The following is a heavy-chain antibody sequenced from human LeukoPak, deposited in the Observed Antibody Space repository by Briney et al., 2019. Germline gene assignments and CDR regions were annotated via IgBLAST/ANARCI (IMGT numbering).Heavy chain of an antibody. CDR3: ARGRGVPRPYYFDQ. CDR2: VHYNGST. D-gene: IGHD3-10*01. J-gene: IGHJ4*02. CDR1: GGSVRSSSYY. V-gene: IGHV4-39*07. Sequence: PSETLSLTCTVSGGSVRSSSYYWGCIRRPPGKGLEWIGSVHYNGSTCYNPSLGGRVIMSIDTSKNQFSLKLTSVTAADTAMYYCARGRGVPRPYYFDQWGQGTLVTVSS.